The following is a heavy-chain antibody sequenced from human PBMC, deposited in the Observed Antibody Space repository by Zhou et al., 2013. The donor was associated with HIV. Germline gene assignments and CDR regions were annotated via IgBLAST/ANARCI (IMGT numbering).Heavy chain of an antibody. CDR1: GGTFSSYA. CDR2: IIPIFGTA. Sequence: QVQLVQSGAEVRKPGSSVKVSCKASGGTFSSYAISWVRQAPGQGLEWMGRIIPIFGTANYAQKFQGRVTITADESTSTAYMELSSLRSEDTAVYLCARAYYYDSQTEPNANLGWYYFDYWGQGTLVTVSS. V-gene: IGHV1-69*15. J-gene: IGHJ4*02. CDR3: ARAYYYDSQTEPNANLGWYYFDY. D-gene: IGHD3-22*01.